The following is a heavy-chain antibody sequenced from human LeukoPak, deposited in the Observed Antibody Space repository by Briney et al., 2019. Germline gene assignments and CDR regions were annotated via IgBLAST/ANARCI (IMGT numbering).Heavy chain of an antibody. V-gene: IGHV3-53*01. Sequence: PGGSLRLSCVGSGFTFSGSAMHWVRQAPGKGLEWVSVIYSGGRTKYADSVKGRFTISRDNSKNTLYLQMNSLRAEDTAVYYCARGEGLFDYWGQGTLVTVSS. CDR2: IYSGGRT. CDR1: GFTFSGSA. CDR3: ARGEGLFDY. J-gene: IGHJ4*02.